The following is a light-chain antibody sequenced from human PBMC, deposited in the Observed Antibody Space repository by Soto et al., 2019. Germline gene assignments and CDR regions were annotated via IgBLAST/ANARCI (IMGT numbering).Light chain of an antibody. J-gene: IGKJ1*01. CDR2: DAS. CDR1: QTISSW. CDR3: LQHNTNPWT. V-gene: IGKV1-5*01. Sequence: DIQMTQSPSTLSGSVGDRVTITCRASQTISSWLAWYQQKPEKAPKRLIYDASTLQSWVPLRFSGSSSGTEFTLTISSLQPEDFATYYCLQHNTNPWTFGQGTKVDIK.